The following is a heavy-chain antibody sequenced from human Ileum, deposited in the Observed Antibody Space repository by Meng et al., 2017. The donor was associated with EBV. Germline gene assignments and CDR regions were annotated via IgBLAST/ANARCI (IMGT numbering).Heavy chain of an antibody. J-gene: IGHJ4*02. D-gene: IGHD6-19*01. Sequence: LQLQESGPGLVKPSETLSLPCTVAVGSISSSDYYWGWIRQPPGKGLEWIGSLYFSGSTYSNPSLESRVTISVDTSNNQFSLKLSSVTAADTAVYYCARRGYSSGWYAYDYWGQGTLVTVSS. CDR3: ARRGYSSGWYAYDY. CDR2: LYFSGST. V-gene: IGHV4-39*01. CDR1: VGSISSSDYY.